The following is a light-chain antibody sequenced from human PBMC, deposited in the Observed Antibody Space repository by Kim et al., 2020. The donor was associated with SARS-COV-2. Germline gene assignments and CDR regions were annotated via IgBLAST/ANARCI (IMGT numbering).Light chain of an antibody. J-gene: IGLJ1*01. CDR1: SLRSYY. CDR3: NCRDSSGNHLNYV. V-gene: IGLV3-19*01. CDR2: GKN. Sequence: SSELTQDPAVSVALGQTVRITCQGDSLRSYYASWYQQKPGQAPVLVIYGKNNRPSGIPDRFSGSSSGNTASLTITGAQAADEAAYYCNCRDSSGNHLNYV.